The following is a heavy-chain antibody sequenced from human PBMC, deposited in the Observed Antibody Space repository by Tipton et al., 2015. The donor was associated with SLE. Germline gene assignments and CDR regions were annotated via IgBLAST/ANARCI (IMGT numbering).Heavy chain of an antibody. D-gene: IGHD2-8*02. Sequence: TLSLTCTVSGGSISSSSYYWGWIRQPPGKGLEWIGEINHSGSTNYNPSLKSRVTISVDTSKNHFSLKLSSVTAADTAVYYCARGAWRVVYAIRAFDIWGQGTMVTVSS. CDR3: ARGAWRVVYAIRAFDI. CDR2: INHSGST. CDR1: GGSISSSSYY. V-gene: IGHV4-39*07. J-gene: IGHJ3*02.